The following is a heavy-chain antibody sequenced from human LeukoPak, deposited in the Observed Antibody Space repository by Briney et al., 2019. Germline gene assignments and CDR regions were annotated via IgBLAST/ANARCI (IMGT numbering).Heavy chain of an antibody. CDR1: GFTFSSYA. V-gene: IGHV3-30-3*01. CDR3: ARDSCSLTSCYPLYY. CDR2: ISYDGSNK. D-gene: IGHD2-2*01. J-gene: IGHJ4*02. Sequence: RRSPSFSCAASGFTFSSYAIHSVPHSPSKGPAILAVISYDGSNKYYADSVNGRFTISRDNSKNTLYLQMNSLRAEDTAVYYCARDSCSLTSCYPLYYRGQGTLVHVSS.